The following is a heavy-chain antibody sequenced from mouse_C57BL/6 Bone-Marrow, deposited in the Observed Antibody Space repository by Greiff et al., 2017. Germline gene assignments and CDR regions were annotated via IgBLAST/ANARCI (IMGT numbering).Heavy chain of an antibody. D-gene: IGHD1-1*01. CDR1: GYTFTDYN. J-gene: IGHJ3*01. Sequence: VQLQQSGPELVKPGASVKMSCKASGYTFTDYNMHWVKQSHGKGLEWIGYINPNNGGTSYNQKFKGKATLTVNKSSSTAYMELRSLTSEDSAVYCCARWNGSSSFAYWGQGTLVTVSA. V-gene: IGHV1-22*01. CDR2: INPNNGGT. CDR3: ARWNGSSSFAY.